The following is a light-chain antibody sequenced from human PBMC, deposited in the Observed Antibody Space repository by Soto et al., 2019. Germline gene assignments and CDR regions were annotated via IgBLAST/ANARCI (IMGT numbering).Light chain of an antibody. CDR1: SYNIGGNS. CDR3: GSWDSSLSGYV. V-gene: IGLV1-51*01. J-gene: IGLJ1*01. CDR2: DDN. Sequence: QSVLTQPPSVSAGPGQKVTISCSGSSYNIGGNSVSWYQQLPGTDPKLLIYDDNKRPSGIPDRFSGSNSGTSATLGITGFQTGDEADYYCGSWDSSLSGYVFGTGTKVTVL.